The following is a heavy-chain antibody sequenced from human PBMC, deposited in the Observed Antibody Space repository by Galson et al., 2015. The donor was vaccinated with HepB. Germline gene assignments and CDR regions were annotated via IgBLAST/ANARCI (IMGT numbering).Heavy chain of an antibody. V-gene: IGHV4-39*01. D-gene: IGHD3-3*01. J-gene: IGHJ5*02. CDR2: IYYSGST. CDR3: ARRLNYDFWSGYVFGGFDP. Sequence: ETLSLTCTVSGGSISSSSYYWGWIRQPPGKGLEWIGSIYYSGSTYYNPSLKSRVTISVDTSKNQFSLKLSSVTAADTAVYYCARRLNYDFWSGYVFGGFDPWGQGTLVTVSS. CDR1: GGSISSSSYY.